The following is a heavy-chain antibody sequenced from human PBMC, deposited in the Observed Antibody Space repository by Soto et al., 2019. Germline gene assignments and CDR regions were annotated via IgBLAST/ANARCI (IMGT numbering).Heavy chain of an antibody. Sequence: EKQLVESGGALAQPGGSLRLSCVGSGFTFSIYALTWVRQAPGKGLEWVSLITNNGDTTFFGDSVKGRFSISRDNSKNTLYLHRECRIAEVSAADDWPLAAGYGGALDDWGQDSMVGVSS. CDR3: PLAAGYGGALDD. V-gene: IGHV3-23*04. D-gene: IGHD5-12*01. CDR1: GFTFSIYA. J-gene: IGHJ3*01. CDR2: ITNNGDTT.